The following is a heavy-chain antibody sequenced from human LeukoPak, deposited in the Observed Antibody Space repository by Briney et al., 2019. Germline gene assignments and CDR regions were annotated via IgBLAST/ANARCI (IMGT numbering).Heavy chain of an antibody. J-gene: IGHJ4*02. Sequence: PGGSLRLSCAASGFTFSSYAMHWDRQAPGKGLEYVSAISSNGGSTYYANSVKGRFTISRDNSKNTLYLQMGSLRAEDMAVYYCARYSSSWYSLDYWGQGTLVTVSS. V-gene: IGHV3-64*01. CDR1: GFTFSSYA. CDR2: ISSNGGST. D-gene: IGHD6-13*01. CDR3: ARYSSSWYSLDY.